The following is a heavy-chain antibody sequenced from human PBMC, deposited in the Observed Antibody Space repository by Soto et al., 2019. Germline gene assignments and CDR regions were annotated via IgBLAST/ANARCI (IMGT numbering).Heavy chain of an antibody. J-gene: IGHJ4*02. CDR2: ISAYNGNT. CDR1: GYIFTSYG. CDR3: ARDFGLDY. D-gene: IGHD3-10*01. Sequence: QVQVVQSGAEVKKPGASVKVSCKASGYIFTSYGIHWVRQAPGQGLEWMGWISAYNGNTNYLQNLRDRLTMTTDTSTSTAYMELRSLRSDDTAVYYCARDFGLDYWGQGTLVTVSS. V-gene: IGHV1-18*01.